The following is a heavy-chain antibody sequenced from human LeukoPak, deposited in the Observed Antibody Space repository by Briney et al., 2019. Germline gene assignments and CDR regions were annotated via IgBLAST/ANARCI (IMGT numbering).Heavy chain of an antibody. D-gene: IGHD3-10*01. CDR2: ISSNSLHI. CDR1: GFTFSDHS. CDR3: VGPDSQFDC. V-gene: IGHV3-21*01. Sequence: GGALRLSCAASGFTFSDHSMNWVRQAPGRGLEWVSSISSNSLHIFYADSVKGRFTISRDNAQNSLYLQMNNLRAEDTAVYYCVGPDSQFDCWGQGTLVTVSS. J-gene: IGHJ4*02.